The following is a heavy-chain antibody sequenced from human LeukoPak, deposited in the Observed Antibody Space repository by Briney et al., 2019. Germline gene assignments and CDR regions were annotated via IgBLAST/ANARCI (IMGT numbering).Heavy chain of an antibody. CDR1: GFPVSSSY. V-gene: IGHV3-66*01. CDR3: ARVARGNGMDV. CDR2: IYSSGST. Sequence: PGGSLRLSCAASGFPVSSSYMSWVRQAPGKGLEWVSVIYSSGSTYYADSVKGRFTISRDNSKNTLHLQMNSLRAEDTAVYYCARVARGNGMDVWGQGTTVTVSS. J-gene: IGHJ6*02. D-gene: IGHD5-12*01.